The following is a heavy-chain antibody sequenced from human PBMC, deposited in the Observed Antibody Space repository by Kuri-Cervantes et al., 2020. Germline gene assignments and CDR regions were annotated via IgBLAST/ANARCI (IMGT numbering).Heavy chain of an antibody. V-gene: IGHV3-30-3*01. D-gene: IGHD3-10*01. CDR2: ISYDGSNK. J-gene: IGHJ3*02. CDR3: AKDVSEYYGSGSYYNWFADAFDI. CDR1: GFTFSSYA. Sequence: LSLTCADSGFTFSSYAMHWVRQAPGKGLEWVAVISYDGSNKYYADSVKGRFTISRDNSRNTLYLQMNSLRAEDTAVYYCAKDVSEYYGSGSYYNWFADAFDIWGQGTMVTVSS.